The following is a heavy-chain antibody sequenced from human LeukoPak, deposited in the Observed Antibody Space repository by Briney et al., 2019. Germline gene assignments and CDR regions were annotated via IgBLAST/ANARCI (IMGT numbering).Heavy chain of an antibody. J-gene: IGHJ4*02. CDR1: GRSISSGSCY. V-gene: IGHV4-39*01. Sequence: ETRFFSGTVSGRSISSGSCYWGWIRQPPGKGLEWIGSIYYSGSNYYYLFLRSRVTISVDTSKNQFSLRLSSVTAADTAVYFCARLTPPRSFLENWGQGTLVTVSS. D-gene: IGHD2/OR15-2a*01. CDR3: ARLTPPRSFLEN. CDR2: IYYSGSN.